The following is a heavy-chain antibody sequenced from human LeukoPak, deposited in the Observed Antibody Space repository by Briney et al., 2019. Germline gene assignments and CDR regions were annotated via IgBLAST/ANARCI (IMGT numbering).Heavy chain of an antibody. D-gene: IGHD2-2*01. J-gene: IGHJ4*02. CDR1: GYTFTDYY. Sequence: ASVKVSCKASGYTFTDYYIHWVRQAPGQGLEWMAWINPNSGGTYYAQNFHDRITLTRDTSISTAYMELSRLRSDDTAIYYCARANALYCSSTSCLFNYWGQGTLVTVSS. CDR2: INPNSGGT. V-gene: IGHV1-2*02. CDR3: ARANALYCSSTSCLFNY.